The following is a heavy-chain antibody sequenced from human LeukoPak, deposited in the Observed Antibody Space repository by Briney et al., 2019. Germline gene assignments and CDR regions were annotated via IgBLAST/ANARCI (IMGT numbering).Heavy chain of an antibody. CDR3: ARANDIVVVVAALSDY. CDR2: INPNSGGT. CDR1: GYTFTGYY. Sequence: RASVKVSCKASGYTFTGYYMHWVRQAPGQGLEWMGWINPNSGGTNYAQKFQGRVTMTRDTSISTAYMELSRLRSDDTAVYYCARANDIVVVVAALSDYWGQGTLVTVSS. D-gene: IGHD2-15*01. V-gene: IGHV1-2*02. J-gene: IGHJ4*02.